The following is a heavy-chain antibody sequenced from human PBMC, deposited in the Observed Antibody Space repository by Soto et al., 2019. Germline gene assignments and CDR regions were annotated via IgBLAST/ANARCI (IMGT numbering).Heavy chain of an antibody. CDR3: ARCLGDYNYGLDV. J-gene: IGHJ6*02. Sequence: SETLSLTCTVSGGSISSGDYYWSWIRQPPGKGLEWIGYIYYSGSTYYNPALKSRVTISVDTSKNQFSLKLSSVTAADTAVYYCARCLGDYNYGLDVWGPGTTVTVSS. D-gene: IGHD3-10*01. CDR2: IYYSGST. CDR1: GGSISSGDYY. V-gene: IGHV4-30-4*01.